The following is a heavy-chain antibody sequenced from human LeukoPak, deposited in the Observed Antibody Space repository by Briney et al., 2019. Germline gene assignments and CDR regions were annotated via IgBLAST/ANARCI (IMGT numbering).Heavy chain of an antibody. CDR3: ARDRITIFGGGFDP. V-gene: IGHV4-59*01. J-gene: IGHJ5*02. CDR1: GGSISSYY. CDR2: IYYSGST. D-gene: IGHD3-3*01. Sequence: SETLSLTCTVSGGSISSYYWSWIRQPPGKGLEWIGYIYYSGSTNYNPSLKSRVTISVDTSKNQFSLKLSSVTAADTAVYYCARDRITIFGGGFDPWGQGTLATVSS.